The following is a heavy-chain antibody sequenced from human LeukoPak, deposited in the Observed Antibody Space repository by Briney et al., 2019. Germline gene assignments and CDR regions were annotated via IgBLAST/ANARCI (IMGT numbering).Heavy chain of an antibody. Sequence: GGSLRLSCAASGFTFSNYGMHWVRQAPGKGLEWVSYISSSGSTIYYADSVKGRFTISRDNAKNSLYLQMNSLRAEDTAVYYCARGSRVVSDSSGYYYGGSSFDYWGQGTLVTVSS. V-gene: IGHV3-48*04. CDR1: GFTFSNYG. D-gene: IGHD3-22*01. CDR2: ISSSGSTI. J-gene: IGHJ4*02. CDR3: ARGSRVVSDSSGYYYGGSSFDY.